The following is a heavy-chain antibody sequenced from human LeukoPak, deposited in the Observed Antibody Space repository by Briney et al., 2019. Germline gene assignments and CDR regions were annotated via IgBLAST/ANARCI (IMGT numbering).Heavy chain of an antibody. V-gene: IGHV1-69*13. D-gene: IGHD6-19*01. CDR2: IIPIFGTA. CDR1: GGTFSIYA. Sequence: SVKVSCTASGGTFSIYAISWVRQAPGQGLEWMGGIIPIFGTANYAQKFQGRVTITADESTSTAYMELSSLRSEDTAVYYCARVRSSSGWFRGGYFDYWGQGTLVTVSS. J-gene: IGHJ4*02. CDR3: ARVRSSSGWFRGGYFDY.